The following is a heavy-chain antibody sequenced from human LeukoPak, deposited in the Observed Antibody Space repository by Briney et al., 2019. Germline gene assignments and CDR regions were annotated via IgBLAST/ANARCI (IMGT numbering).Heavy chain of an antibody. CDR1: GGSISSYY. J-gene: IGHJ5*02. Sequence: SETLSLTCTVTGGSISSYYWSWIRQPPGKGLEWIGYIYYSGSTNYNPSLKSRVTISVDTSKNQFSLKLSSVTAADTAVYYCARHKAGEPPYNWFDPWGQGTLVTVSS. CDR2: IYYSGST. CDR3: ARHKAGEPPYNWFDP. V-gene: IGHV4-59*01. D-gene: IGHD2-21*01.